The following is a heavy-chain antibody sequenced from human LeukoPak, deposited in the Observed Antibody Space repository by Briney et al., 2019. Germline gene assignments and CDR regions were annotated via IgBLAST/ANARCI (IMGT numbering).Heavy chain of an antibody. D-gene: IGHD5-24*01. CDR2: INPNTGGT. Sequence: ASVKVSCKASGYTFTGYYMNWVRQAPGQGLEWMGRINPNTGGTNYAQNFQGSVTMTRDTSITTVYMELSRLRSDDTAVYYCARVGDGLNDGFDIWGQGTMVTVSS. J-gene: IGHJ3*02. CDR1: GYTFTGYY. V-gene: IGHV1-2*06. CDR3: ARVGDGLNDGFDI.